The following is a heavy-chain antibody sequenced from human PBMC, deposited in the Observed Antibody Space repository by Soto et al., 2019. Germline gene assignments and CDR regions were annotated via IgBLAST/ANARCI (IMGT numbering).Heavy chain of an antibody. D-gene: IGHD3-10*01. J-gene: IGHJ3*02. Sequence: QVQLVQSGAEVKKPGSSVKVSCKASGGTFSSYTISWVRQAPGQGLEWMGRIIPILGIANYAQKFQGRVTITADKSTSTAYMELSSLRSEDTAVYYCARVSRSGRDDAFDIWGQGTMVTVSS. CDR2: IIPILGIA. CDR1: GGTFSSYT. CDR3: ARVSRSGRDDAFDI. V-gene: IGHV1-69*02.